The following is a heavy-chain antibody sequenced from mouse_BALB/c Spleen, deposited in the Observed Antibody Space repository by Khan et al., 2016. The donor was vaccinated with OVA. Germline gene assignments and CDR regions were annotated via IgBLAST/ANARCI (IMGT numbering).Heavy chain of an antibody. CDR1: GYSITSDYA. Sequence: VQLKESGPGLAKPSQSLSLTCTVTGYSITSDYAWNWIRQFPGNKLEWMGYISSSGSTNYNPALKSRISITRDTSKHQFFLQLNSVTTEDTATYYCAREGSRYNYAMDYWGQGTSVTGSS. CDR3: AREGSRYNYAMDY. J-gene: IGHJ4*01. CDR2: ISSSGST. D-gene: IGHD1-3*01. V-gene: IGHV3-2*02.